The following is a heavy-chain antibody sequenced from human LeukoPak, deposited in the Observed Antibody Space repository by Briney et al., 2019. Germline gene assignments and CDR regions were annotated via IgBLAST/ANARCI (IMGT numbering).Heavy chain of an antibody. Sequence: ASVKVSCKASGYTFTGYYMHWVRQAPGQXXXWMGWIKPNSGGTNNAQKFQGRVTMTRDTSISTAYMELSRLRSDDTAVYYCARARGPYDYFDYWGQGTLVTVSS. V-gene: IGHV1-2*02. D-gene: IGHD2-8*01. CDR2: IKPNSGGT. CDR1: GYTFTGYY. J-gene: IGHJ4*02. CDR3: ARARGPYDYFDY.